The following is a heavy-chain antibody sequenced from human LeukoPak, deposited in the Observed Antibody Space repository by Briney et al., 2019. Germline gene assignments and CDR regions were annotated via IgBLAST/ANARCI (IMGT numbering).Heavy chain of an antibody. V-gene: IGHV4-4*07. J-gene: IGHJ5*02. CDR1: GGSISSYY. Sequence: PSETLSLTCTVSGGSISSYYWSWIRQPAGKGLEWIGRIYTSGSTNYNPSLKSQVTMSVDTSKNQFSLKLSSVTATDTAVNYCAREPETGYGSGSYYHVNWFDPWGQGTLVTVSS. CDR3: AREPETGYGSGSYYHVNWFDP. CDR2: IYTSGST. D-gene: IGHD3-10*01.